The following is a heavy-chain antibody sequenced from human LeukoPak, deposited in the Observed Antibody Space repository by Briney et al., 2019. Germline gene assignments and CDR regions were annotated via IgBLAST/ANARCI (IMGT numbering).Heavy chain of an antibody. V-gene: IGHV1-69*04. D-gene: IGHD3-16*01. CDR1: GGNFGTSA. Sequence: ASVKVSCEASGGNFGTSAFNWVRQAPGQGLEWMGKIIPILNSVTYAQNFQGTVTITADMSATTAYLEVSSLRFEDTAVYFCAGHPRGGVDAPFDSWGQGTLVIVAS. CDR3: AGHPRGGVDAPFDS. J-gene: IGHJ4*02. CDR2: IIPILNSV.